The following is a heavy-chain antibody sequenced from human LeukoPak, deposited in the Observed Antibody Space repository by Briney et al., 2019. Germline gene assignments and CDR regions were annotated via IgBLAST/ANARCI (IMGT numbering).Heavy chain of an antibody. J-gene: IGHJ4*02. Sequence: ASVKVSCKAPGYTFSDYYIHWVRQAPGQGLEWMGWSNPSSGGTNYAQKFQARVIMTRDTSITTAYMELTRLRSDDTAVYYCARDCKVGRGASSGYWGQGTLATVSS. CDR1: GYTFSDYY. V-gene: IGHV1-2*02. CDR3: ARDCKVGRGASSGY. CDR2: SNPSSGGT. D-gene: IGHD3-10*01.